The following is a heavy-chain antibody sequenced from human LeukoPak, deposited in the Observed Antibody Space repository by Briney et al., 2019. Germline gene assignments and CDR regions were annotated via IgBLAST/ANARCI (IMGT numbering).Heavy chain of an antibody. J-gene: IGHJ4*02. CDR3: ARALTGTSIDY. V-gene: IGHV1-69*06. CDR1: GYTFTSYG. CDR2: IIPTFGTA. Sequence: ASVKVSCKASGYTFTSYGISWVRQAPGQGLEWMGGIIPTFGTANYAQKFQGRVTITADKSTSTAYMELSSLRSEDTAVYYCARALTGTSIDYWGQGTLVTVSS. D-gene: IGHD1-7*01.